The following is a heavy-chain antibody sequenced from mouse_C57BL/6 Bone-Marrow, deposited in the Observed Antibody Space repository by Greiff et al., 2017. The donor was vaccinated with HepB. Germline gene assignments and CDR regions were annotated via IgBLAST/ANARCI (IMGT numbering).Heavy chain of an antibody. CDR3: ARYGSSDFDY. J-gene: IGHJ2*01. D-gene: IGHD1-1*01. CDR2: INPYNGGT. Sequence: VQLKESGPVLVKPGASVKMSCKASGYTFTDYYMNWVKQSHGKSLEWIGVINPYNGGTSYNQQFKGKATLTVDKASSTAYMELNSLTSEDSAVYYCARYGSSDFDYWGQGTTLTVSS. CDR1: GYTFTDYY. V-gene: IGHV1-19*01.